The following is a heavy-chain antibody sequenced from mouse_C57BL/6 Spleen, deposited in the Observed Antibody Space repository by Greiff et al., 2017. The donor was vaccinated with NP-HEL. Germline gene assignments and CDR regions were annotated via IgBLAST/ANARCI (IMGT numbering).Heavy chain of an antibody. D-gene: IGHD2-10*02. J-gene: IGHJ1*03. CDR1: GYTFTSYG. Sequence: QVQLKQSGAELARPGASVKLSCKASGYTFTSYGISWVKQRTGQGLEWIGEIYPRSGNTYYNEKFKGKATLTADKSSSTAYMELRSLTSEDSAVYFCAYGNYRYWYFDVWGTGTTVTVSS. V-gene: IGHV1-81*01. CDR2: IYPRSGNT. CDR3: AYGNYRYWYFDV.